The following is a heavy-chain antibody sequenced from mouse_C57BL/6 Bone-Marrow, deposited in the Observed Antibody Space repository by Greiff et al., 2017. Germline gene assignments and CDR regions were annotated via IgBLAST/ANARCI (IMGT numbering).Heavy chain of an antibody. J-gene: IGHJ3*01. D-gene: IGHD2-2*01. V-gene: IGHV3-6*01. CDR3: ARQGVTTRAWFAY. CDR2: ISYDGSN. Sequence: VQLQQSGPGLVNPSQSLSLTCSVTGYSITSGYYWNWIRQFPGNKLEWMGYISYDGSNNYNPSLKNRISITRDTSKNQFFLKLNSVTTEDTATYYCARQGVTTRAWFAYWGQGTLVTVSA. CDR1: GYSITSGYY.